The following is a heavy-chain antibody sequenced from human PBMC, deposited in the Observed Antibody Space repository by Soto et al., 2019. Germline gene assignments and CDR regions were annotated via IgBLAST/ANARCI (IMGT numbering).Heavy chain of an antibody. CDR2: IYSGGST. J-gene: IGHJ4*02. D-gene: IGHD2-21*02. V-gene: IGHV3-66*01. CDR3: ARGESGAWTR. CDR1: EFTVSNSY. Sequence: EVQLVESGGGLVQPGGSLRLSCAASEFTVSNSYMSWVRQAPGKGLEWVSIIYSGGSTYYSDSVKGRFTISRDNSKNTLFLQTNSLRVEDTAVYYCARGESGAWTRWGQGTLVTVSS.